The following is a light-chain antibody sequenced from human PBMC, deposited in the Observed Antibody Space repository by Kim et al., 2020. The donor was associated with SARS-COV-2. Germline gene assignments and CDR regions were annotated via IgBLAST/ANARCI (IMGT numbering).Light chain of an antibody. CDR1: NIGSKS. CDR2: YDS. V-gene: IGLV3-21*04. J-gene: IGLJ2*01. Sequence: PGKTVRITCGGNNIGSKSVHWYQQEPGQAPVLVIYYDSDRPSGIPERFSGSNSGNTATLTISRVEAGDEADYYCQVWDSSSDHVVCGGGTQLTVL. CDR3: QVWDSSSDHVV.